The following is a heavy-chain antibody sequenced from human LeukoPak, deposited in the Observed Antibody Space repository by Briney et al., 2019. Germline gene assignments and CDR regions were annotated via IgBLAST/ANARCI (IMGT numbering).Heavy chain of an antibody. CDR2: IYHSGST. J-gene: IGHJ4*02. V-gene: IGHV4-30-2*01. D-gene: IGHD6-6*01. Sequence: SQTLSLTCAVSGGSISSGGYSWSWIRQPPGKGLEWIGYIYHSGSTNYNPSLKSRVTMSVDTSKNQFSLKLSSVTAADTAVYYCARGIAARWGQGTLVTVSS. CDR3: ARGIAAR. CDR1: GGSISSGGYS.